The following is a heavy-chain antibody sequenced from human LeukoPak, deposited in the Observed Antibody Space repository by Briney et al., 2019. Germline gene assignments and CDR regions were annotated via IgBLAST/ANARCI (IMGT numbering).Heavy chain of an antibody. D-gene: IGHD3-3*01. CDR3: ASADDFLSGSKRGFEH. CDR1: GLSFRFQS. Sequence: SGGSLRLSCAASGLSFRFQSLSWVRQAPGKGLEWLSYISSDGSSTSYADSVKGRFTISRDDAKSSLFLQMNSLRVEDTAIYYCASADDFLSGSKRGFEHWGQGSLVTVSS. V-gene: IGHV3-48*01. J-gene: IGHJ4*02. CDR2: ISSDGSST.